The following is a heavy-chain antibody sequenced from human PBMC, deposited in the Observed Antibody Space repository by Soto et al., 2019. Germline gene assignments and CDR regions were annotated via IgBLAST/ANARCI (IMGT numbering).Heavy chain of an antibody. CDR2: VSAYNGDT. CDR1: GYTFTNHG. V-gene: IGHV1-18*01. D-gene: IGHD5-12*01. Sequence: ASVKVSCKASGYTFTNHGISWVRQAPGQGLEWVGWVSAYNGDTKYAQNLQDRVSMTTVTSTTTAYMELRSLRSDDTAVYYCARGLVALDYWGQGTVVTVSS. CDR3: ARGLVALDY. J-gene: IGHJ4*02.